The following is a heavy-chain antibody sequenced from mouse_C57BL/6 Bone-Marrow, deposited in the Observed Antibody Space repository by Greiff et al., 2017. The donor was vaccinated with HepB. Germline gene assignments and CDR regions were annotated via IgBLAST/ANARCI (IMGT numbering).Heavy chain of an antibody. D-gene: IGHD2-5*01. CDR3: TRDPYYSNYDY. V-gene: IGHV5-9-1*02. J-gene: IGHJ2*01. Sequence: EVKVVESGEGLVKTGGSLKLSCAASGFTFSSYAMSWVRQTPEKRLEWVAYISSGGDYIYYADTVKGRFTISRDNARNTLYLQMSSLKSEDTAMYYCTRDPYYSNYDYWGQGTTLTVSS. CDR2: ISSGGDYI. CDR1: GFTFSSYA.